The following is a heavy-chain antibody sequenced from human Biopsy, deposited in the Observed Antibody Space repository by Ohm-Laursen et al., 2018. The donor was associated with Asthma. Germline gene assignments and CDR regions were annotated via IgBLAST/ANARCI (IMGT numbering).Heavy chain of an antibody. V-gene: IGHV3-30*03. J-gene: IGHJ4*02. CDR3: GRERSYMVDY. D-gene: IGHD3-10*01. Sequence: SLRLTCTASGFSFSEFVMHWVRQAPGKGLEWVAVISYDGSTKYYADSVKGRFTISRDNSKNTLYLQMNSLRAEDTALYYCGRERSYMVDYRGQGTLVIVSS. CDR1: GFSFSEFV. CDR2: ISYDGSTK.